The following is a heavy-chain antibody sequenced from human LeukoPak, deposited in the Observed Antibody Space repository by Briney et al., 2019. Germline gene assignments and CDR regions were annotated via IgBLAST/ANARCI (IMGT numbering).Heavy chain of an antibody. D-gene: IGHD2-2*01. CDR2: MYYSGST. CDR3: ARGFVPAANFDY. V-gene: IGHV4-59*08. Sequence: SETLSLTCSVSGGSISSYYWSWIRQPPGKGLEWMGYMYYSGSTNYNPSLKSRVTISVDTSKNQFSLKLSSVTAADTAVYYCARGFVPAANFDYWGQGTLVTVSS. CDR1: GGSISSYY. J-gene: IGHJ4*02.